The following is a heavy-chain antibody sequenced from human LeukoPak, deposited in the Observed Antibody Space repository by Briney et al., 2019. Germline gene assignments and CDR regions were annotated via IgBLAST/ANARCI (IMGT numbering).Heavy chain of an antibody. CDR2: IWYDGSNK. V-gene: IGHV3-33*01. CDR1: GFTFSSYG. CDR3: ARARDHYHGSGSYWDY. Sequence: GGSLRLSCAASGFTFSSYGMHWVRQAPGKGLEWVGVIWYDGSNKYYADSVKGRFTISRDNSKNTLYLQMNSLRAEDAAVYYCARARDHYHGSGSYWDYWGQGTLVTVSS. J-gene: IGHJ4*02. D-gene: IGHD3-10*01.